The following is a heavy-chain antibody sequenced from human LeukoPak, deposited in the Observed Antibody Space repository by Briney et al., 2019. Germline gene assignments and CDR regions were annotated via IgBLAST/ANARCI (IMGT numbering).Heavy chain of an antibody. CDR3: ATAVASSSGWYADY. V-gene: IGHV3-23*05. CDR2: IFASGSTT. D-gene: IGHD6-19*01. J-gene: IGHJ4*02. Sequence: PGGSLRLSCAASGFTFSGYAMNWVRQAPGKGLEWVSLIFASGSTTKYADSVKGRFTVSRDNSKNTLYLQMNSLRAEDTAVYYCATAVASSSGWYADYWGQGTLVTVSS. CDR1: GFTFSGYA.